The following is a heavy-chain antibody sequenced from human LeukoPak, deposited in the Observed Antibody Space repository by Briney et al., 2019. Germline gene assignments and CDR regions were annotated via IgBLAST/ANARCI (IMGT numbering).Heavy chain of an antibody. Sequence: SETLSLTCTVSGGSISSSTFYWGWIRQPPGKGLEWIGSIFSGGSTNYNPSLKSRVTISVDTSKNQFSLKLSSVTAADTAVYYCARGLMARRNWFDPWGQGTLVTVSS. CDR1: GGSISSSTFY. J-gene: IGHJ5*02. D-gene: IGHD3-10*01. V-gene: IGHV4-39*07. CDR3: ARGLMARRNWFDP. CDR2: IFSGGST.